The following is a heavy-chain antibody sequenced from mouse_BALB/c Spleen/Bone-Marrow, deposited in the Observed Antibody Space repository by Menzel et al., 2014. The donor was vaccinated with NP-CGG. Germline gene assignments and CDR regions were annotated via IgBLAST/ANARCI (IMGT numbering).Heavy chain of an antibody. Sequence: EVQLVESGGGLVQPGGSMKLSCVASGFTFSNYWMNWVRQSPEKGLEWVAEIRLKSNNYATHYAESVKGRFTISRDDSKSSVYLQMNNLRAEDTGIYYCTRPYYDYRYFDVWGAGTTVTVSS. CDR2: IRLKSNNYAT. D-gene: IGHD2-4*01. CDR1: GFTFSNYW. V-gene: IGHV6-6*02. CDR3: TRPYYDYRYFDV. J-gene: IGHJ1*01.